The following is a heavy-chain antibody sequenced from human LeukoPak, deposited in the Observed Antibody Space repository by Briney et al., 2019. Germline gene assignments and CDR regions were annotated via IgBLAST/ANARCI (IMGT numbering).Heavy chain of an antibody. V-gene: IGHV1-18*01. J-gene: IGHJ4*02. Sequence: GASVKVSCKASGYTFTSYGISWVRQAPGQGLEWMGWISAYNGNTNYAQKLQGRVTMTTDTSTSTAYMELRSLRSDDTAVYYCARDGDRTYYDSSGYPVEWGQGTLVTVSS. D-gene: IGHD3-22*01. CDR2: ISAYNGNT. CDR3: ARDGDRTYYDSSGYPVE. CDR1: GYTFTSYG.